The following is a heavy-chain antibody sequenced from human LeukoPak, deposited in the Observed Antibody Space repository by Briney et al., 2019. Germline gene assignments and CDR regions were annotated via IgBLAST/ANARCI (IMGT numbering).Heavy chain of an antibody. CDR2: ISSSGSTI. CDR3: ARGRGWYPDY. D-gene: IGHD6-19*01. CDR1: GFTFSSYE. V-gene: IGHV3-48*03. Sequence: GGSLRLSCAASGFTFSSYEMNWVRQAPGKGLEWVSYISSSGSTIYYADSVKGRSTISRDNAKNSLYLQMNSLRAEDTAVYYCARGRGWYPDYWGQGTLVTVSS. J-gene: IGHJ4*02.